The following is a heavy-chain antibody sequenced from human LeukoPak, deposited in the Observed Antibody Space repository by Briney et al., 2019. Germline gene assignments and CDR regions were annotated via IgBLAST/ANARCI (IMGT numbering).Heavy chain of an antibody. V-gene: IGHV3-23*01. Sequence: GGSLRLSCAASGFTFSSYAMRWVRQAPGKGLEWVSGISGSGGSTYYADSVKGRFPISRDNSKNTLYLQMNSLRAEDAAVYYCAKDDYSTVYPSYYFDYWGQGTLVTVSS. CDR2: ISGSGGST. J-gene: IGHJ4*02. CDR3: AKDDYSTVYPSYYFDY. CDR1: GFTFSSYA. D-gene: IGHD3-22*01.